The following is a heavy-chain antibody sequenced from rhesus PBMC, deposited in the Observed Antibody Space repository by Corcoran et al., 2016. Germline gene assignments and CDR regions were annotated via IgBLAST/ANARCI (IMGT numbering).Heavy chain of an antibody. J-gene: IGHJ3*01. D-gene: IGHD3-3*01. CDR1: GYSISSNY. CDR2: IYGSSGST. V-gene: IGHV4-147*01. CDR3: ARDRYYNIWTGFDAFDF. Sequence: QVQLQESGPGLVKPSETLSLTCAVSGYSISSNYWSWIRQPPGKGLEWIGYIYGSSGSTYYNPSLKCRVTISTDTSKNQFSLKLSSVTAADTAVDYCARDRYYNIWTGFDAFDFWGQGLRVTVS.